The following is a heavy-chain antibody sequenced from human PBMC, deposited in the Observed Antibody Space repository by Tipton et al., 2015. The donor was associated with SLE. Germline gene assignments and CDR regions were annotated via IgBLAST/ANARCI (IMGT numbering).Heavy chain of an antibody. D-gene: IGHD3-10*01. Sequence: TLSLTCTVSGASIGTSNYYWSWIRQPPGKGLEWVGESNPSGNTNYNPSLKSRVTISVDTSKNQLSLKLTSVTAADTAVYYCARGAKERITLVRVRPYYFDYWGQGSLVTVSS. V-gene: IGHV4-39*02. J-gene: IGHJ4*03. CDR1: GASIGTSNYY. CDR3: ARGAKERITLVRVRPYYFDY. CDR2: SNPSGNT.